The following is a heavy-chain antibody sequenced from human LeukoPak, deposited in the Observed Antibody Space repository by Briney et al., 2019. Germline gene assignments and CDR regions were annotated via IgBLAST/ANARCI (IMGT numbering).Heavy chain of an antibody. CDR2: ISSSSSYI. J-gene: IGHJ4*02. CDR1: GFTFSSYS. Sequence: PGGSLRLSCAASGFTFSSYSMNWVCQAPGKGLEWVSSISSSSSYIYYADSVKGRFTISRDNAKNSLYLQMNSLRAEDTAVYYCARDWHYYDSSGYYPLDYWGQGTLVTVSS. V-gene: IGHV3-21*01. CDR3: ARDWHYYDSSGYYPLDY. D-gene: IGHD3-22*01.